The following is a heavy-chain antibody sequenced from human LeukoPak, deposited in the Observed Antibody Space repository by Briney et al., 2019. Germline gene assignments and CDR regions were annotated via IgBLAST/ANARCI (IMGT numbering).Heavy chain of an antibody. CDR3: ARDFGYSSSWYPSAEYFQH. CDR1: GFTFSSYG. D-gene: IGHD6-13*01. Sequence: GGSLRPSCAASGFTFSSYGMHWVRQAPGKGLEWVAVIWYDGSNKYYADSVKGRFTISRDNSKNTLYLQMNSLRAEDTAVYYCARDFGYSSSWYPSAEYFQHWGQGTLVTVSS. J-gene: IGHJ1*01. V-gene: IGHV3-33*01. CDR2: IWYDGSNK.